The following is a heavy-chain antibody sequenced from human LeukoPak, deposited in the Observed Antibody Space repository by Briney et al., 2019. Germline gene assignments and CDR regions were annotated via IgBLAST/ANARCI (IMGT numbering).Heavy chain of an antibody. Sequence: GGSLRLSCAASGFTFSSYAVGWVRQAPGKGLEWVSGISDSGGSTYYADSVKGRFTISRDNSKNTLYLQVNSLRAEDTAIYYCAKLSGNAFDVWGQGAMVTVSS. J-gene: IGHJ3*01. CDR1: GFTFSSYA. CDR3: AKLSGNAFDV. CDR2: ISDSGGST. V-gene: IGHV3-23*01.